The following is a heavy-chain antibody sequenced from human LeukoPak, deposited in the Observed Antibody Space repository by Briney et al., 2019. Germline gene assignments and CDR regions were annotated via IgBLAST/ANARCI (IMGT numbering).Heavy chain of an antibody. Sequence: SETLSLTCTVSGGSISGYYWSWIRQPPGKGLEWIGYIYYSGSTNYNPSLKSRVTISVDTSKNQFSLKLSSVTAADTAVYYCARDCSSTSCSNGYYYYGMDVWGQGTTVTVSS. D-gene: IGHD2-2*01. CDR1: GGSISGYY. CDR3: ARDCSSTSCSNGYYYYGMDV. CDR2: IYYSGST. J-gene: IGHJ6*02. V-gene: IGHV4-59*01.